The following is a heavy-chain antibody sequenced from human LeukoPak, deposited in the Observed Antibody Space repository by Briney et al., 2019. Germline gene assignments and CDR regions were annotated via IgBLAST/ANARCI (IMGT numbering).Heavy chain of an antibody. D-gene: IGHD6-19*01. V-gene: IGHV1-2*04. CDR3: ARSGGPVAGLYFDY. CDR2: INPNSGGT. CDR1: GYTFTGYY. Sequence: ASVKVSCKASGYTFTGYYMQWVRQAPGQGLEWMGWINPNSGGTNYAQKFQGWVTMTRDTSISTAYMELSRLRSDDTAVYYCARSGGPVAGLYFDYWGQGTLVTVSS. J-gene: IGHJ4*02.